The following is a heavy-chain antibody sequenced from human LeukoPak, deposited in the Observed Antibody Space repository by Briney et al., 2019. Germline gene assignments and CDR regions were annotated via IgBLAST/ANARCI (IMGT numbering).Heavy chain of an antibody. D-gene: IGHD5-18*01. CDR1: GFTFSSSS. J-gene: IGHJ4*02. CDR2: ITDAVGST. CDR3: ARGERYSYGPYYFDY. V-gene: IGHV3-23*01. Sequence: GGSLRLSCAASGFTFSSSSISWVRQAPGKGLEWVSAITDAVGSTHYADSVKGRFTISSDNSKNSLYLQMNSLRAEDTAVYYCARGERYSYGPYYFDYWGQGTLVTVSS.